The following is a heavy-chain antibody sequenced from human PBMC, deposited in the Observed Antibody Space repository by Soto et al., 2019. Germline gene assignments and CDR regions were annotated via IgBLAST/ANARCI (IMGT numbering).Heavy chain of an antibody. CDR3: ARVLRCSSTSCYTEGGWFDP. V-gene: IGHV4-31*03. D-gene: IGHD2-2*02. CDR2: IYYSRST. Sequence: PSETLSLTCTVYGGSISSGGYYWSWIRQHPGKGLERIGYIYYSRSTYYNPSLKSRDTISVDTSKNQFSQKLSSKTAADTAVYYCARVLRCSSTSCYTEGGWFDPWGQGTLVTVS. J-gene: IGHJ5*02. CDR1: GGSISSGGYY.